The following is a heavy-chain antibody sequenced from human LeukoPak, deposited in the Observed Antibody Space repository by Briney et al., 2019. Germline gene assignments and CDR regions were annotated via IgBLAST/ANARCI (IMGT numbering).Heavy chain of an antibody. CDR1: GFTFSSYW. D-gene: IGHD3-3*01. CDR2: INSDGSST. CDR3: ARVYYASWSGQPLSQHWLDP. Sequence: GGSLRLSCAASGFTFSSYWMHWVRQAPGKGLVWVSRINSDGSSTSYADSVKGRFTISRDNAKNTLYLQMNGLRVEDTAVYYCARVYYASWSGQPLSQHWLDPWGQGTLVTVSS. J-gene: IGHJ5*02. V-gene: IGHV3-74*01.